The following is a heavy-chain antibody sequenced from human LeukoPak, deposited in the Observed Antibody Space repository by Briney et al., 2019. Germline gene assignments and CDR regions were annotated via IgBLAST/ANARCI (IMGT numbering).Heavy chain of an antibody. V-gene: IGHV3-7*01. J-gene: IGHJ4*02. D-gene: IGHD3-10*01. CDR3: ARARLWFGELAPLDY. CDR2: IKQDGSEK. CDR1: GLTFSNVW. Sequence: GGSLRLSCEVSGLTFSNVWMHWVRQAPGKGLEWVANIKQDGSEKYYADSVKGRFTISRDNAKNSLYLQMNSLRAEDTAVYYCARARLWFGELAPLDYWGQGTLVTVSS.